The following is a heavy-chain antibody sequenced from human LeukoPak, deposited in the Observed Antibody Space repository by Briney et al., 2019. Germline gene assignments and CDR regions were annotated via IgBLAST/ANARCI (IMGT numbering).Heavy chain of an antibody. V-gene: IGHV4-39*07. D-gene: IGHD6-13*01. Sequence: PSETLSLTCTVSGGSISSSSYYWGWIRQPPGKGLEWIGSIYYSGSTYYNPSLKSRVTISVDTSKNQFSLKLSSVTAADTAVYYCARDSIAAAEAWFDPWGQGTLVTVSS. J-gene: IGHJ5*02. CDR2: IYYSGST. CDR1: GGSISSSSYY. CDR3: ARDSIAAAEAWFDP.